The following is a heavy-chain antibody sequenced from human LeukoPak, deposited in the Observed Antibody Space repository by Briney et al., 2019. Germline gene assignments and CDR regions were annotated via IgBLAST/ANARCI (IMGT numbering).Heavy chain of an antibody. D-gene: IGHD1-26*01. CDR3: ARLGRGSYARYYMDV. Sequence: GESLKISCKGSGYSFTSYWIGWVRQMPGKGLEWMGIIYPGDSDTRYSPSFQGQVTISADKSISTAYLQWSSLKASDTAMYYCARLGRGSYARYYMDVWGKGTTVTVSS. CDR1: GYSFTSYW. V-gene: IGHV5-51*01. J-gene: IGHJ6*03. CDR2: IYPGDSDT.